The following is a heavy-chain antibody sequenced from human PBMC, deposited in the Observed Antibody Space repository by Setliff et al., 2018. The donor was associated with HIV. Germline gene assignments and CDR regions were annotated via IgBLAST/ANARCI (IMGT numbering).Heavy chain of an antibody. CDR3: ARVPSGIVVDYFDY. V-gene: IGHV3-30*04. CDR1: GFSFGDSA. J-gene: IGHJ4*02. D-gene: IGHD3-22*01. CDR2: ISYDGSNK. Sequence: GSLRLSCTSSGFSFGDSAMTWVRQAPGKGLEWVAVISYDGSNKYYADSVKGRFTISRDNAKNSLYLQMNSLRAEDTAVYYCARVPSGIVVDYFDYWGQGTLVTVSS.